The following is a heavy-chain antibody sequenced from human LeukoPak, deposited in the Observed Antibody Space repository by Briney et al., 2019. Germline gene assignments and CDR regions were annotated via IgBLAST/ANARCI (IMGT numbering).Heavy chain of an antibody. V-gene: IGHV3-64*01. J-gene: IGHJ4*02. CDR3: TREGYTGSYPDY. D-gene: IGHD1-26*01. CDR1: GFTFSSYA. CDR2: ISSNGGST. Sequence: GGSLRLSCAASGFTFSSYAMHWVRQAPGKGLEYVSAISSNGGSTYYANSVKGRFTISRDNSKNTLYLQMNSLRAEDTAVYYCTREGYTGSYPDYWGQGSLVTVSS.